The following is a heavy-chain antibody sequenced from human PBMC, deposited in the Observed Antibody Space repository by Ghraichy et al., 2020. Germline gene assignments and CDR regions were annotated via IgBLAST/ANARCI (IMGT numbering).Heavy chain of an antibody. CDR3: ARGGGSTNTYAYYYGMDV. Sequence: ASVKVSCKASGYTFTGYYMHWVRQAPGQGLEWMGWINPNSGGTNYAQKFQGRVTMTRDTSISTAYMELSRLRSDDTAVYYCARGGGSTNTYAYYYGMDVWGQGTTVTVSS. CDR2: INPNSGGT. CDR1: GYTFTGYY. J-gene: IGHJ6*02. D-gene: IGHD2-2*01. V-gene: IGHV1-2*02.